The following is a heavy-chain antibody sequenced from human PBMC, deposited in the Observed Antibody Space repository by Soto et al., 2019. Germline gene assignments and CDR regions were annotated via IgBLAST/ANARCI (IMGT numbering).Heavy chain of an antibody. V-gene: IGHV4-61*01. D-gene: IGHD3-16*01. Sequence: PSETLSLTCTVSGDSINSGNYYWSWIRQPPGKGLEYIGYVFYTGSTNYIPSLKSRLTMSVDTAKNQFSLKLNSVTAADTAVYYCARIPVDTYMIYWSDPWGQGTQVTVSS. CDR1: GDSINSGNYY. CDR2: VFYTGST. J-gene: IGHJ5*02. CDR3: ARIPVDTYMIYWSDP.